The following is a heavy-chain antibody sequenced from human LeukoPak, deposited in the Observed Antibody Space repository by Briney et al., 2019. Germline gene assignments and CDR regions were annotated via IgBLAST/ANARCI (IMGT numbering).Heavy chain of an antibody. J-gene: IGHJ4*02. Sequence: PSXTLSLXCTVSGGSLSSYYWRWVRHPAGKGLEWIGRIYTSGDTNYNPSLKSRVTMSVDTSKTQFSLKLTSVTAADTAVYYCARDQGWPFHFDCWGQGALVIVSS. CDR1: GGSLSSYY. D-gene: IGHD6-19*01. CDR3: ARDQGWPFHFDC. V-gene: IGHV4-4*07. CDR2: IYTSGDT.